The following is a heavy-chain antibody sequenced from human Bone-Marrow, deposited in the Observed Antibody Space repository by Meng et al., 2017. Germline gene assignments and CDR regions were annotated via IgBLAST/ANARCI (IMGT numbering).Heavy chain of an antibody. CDR1: GFTFSSYW. D-gene: IGHD3-16*01. J-gene: IGHJ3*02. Sequence: ETLSLTCAASGFTFSSYWMHWVRHAPGKGLVWVSRINSDGSSTSYADSVKGRFTISRDNAKNTLYLQMNSLRAEDTAVYYCARHTYDYVWGDDAFDIWGQGTMVTVSS. CDR3: ARHTYDYVWGDDAFDI. V-gene: IGHV3-74*01. CDR2: INSDGSST.